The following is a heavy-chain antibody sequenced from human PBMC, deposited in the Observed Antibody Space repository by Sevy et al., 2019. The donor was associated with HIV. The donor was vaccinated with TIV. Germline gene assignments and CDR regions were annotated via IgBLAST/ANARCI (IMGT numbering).Heavy chain of an antibody. V-gene: IGHV3-33*01. Sequence: GGSLRLSCAASGFSLSVYAMHWVRQAPGKGLEWVAVIWYDGSNIHYADSVRGRFTISRDNSKNTLYLQMDSLRDDDTGLYFCVRDETSHFGKAHNQIPFDLWGQGTLVTVSS. CDR2: IWYDGSNI. CDR3: VRDETSHFGKAHNQIPFDL. D-gene: IGHD3-3*02. CDR1: GFSLSVYA. J-gene: IGHJ4*02.